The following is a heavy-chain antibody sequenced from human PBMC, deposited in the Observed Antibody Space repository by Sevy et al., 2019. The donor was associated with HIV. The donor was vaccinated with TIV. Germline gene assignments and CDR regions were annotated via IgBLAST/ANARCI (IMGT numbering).Heavy chain of an antibody. CDR2: ISYDGSNK. CDR1: GFTFSSYG. Sequence: GGSLRLSCTASGFTFSSYGMHWVRQAPGKGLEWVAVISYDGSNKYYADSVKGRFTISRDNSKNTLYLQMNSLRAEDTAGNYCAKGLKIFGVVMDFYYYYGMDVWGQGTTVTVSS. CDR3: AKGLKIFGVVMDFYYYYGMDV. J-gene: IGHJ6*02. V-gene: IGHV3-30*18. D-gene: IGHD3-3*01.